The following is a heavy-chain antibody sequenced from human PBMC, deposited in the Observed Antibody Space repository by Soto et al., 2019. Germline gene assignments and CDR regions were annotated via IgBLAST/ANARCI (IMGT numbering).Heavy chain of an antibody. CDR1: GYTFTGYY. J-gene: IGHJ3*02. V-gene: IGHV1-2*04. CDR2: INPNSGGT. D-gene: IGHD6-13*01. Sequence: ASVKVSCKASGYTFTGYYMHWVRQAPGRGLEWMGWINPNSGGTNYAQKFQGWVTMTRDTSISTAYMELSRLRSGDTAAYYCARERGSSRSRDAFDICGQGPMVPVS. CDR3: ARERGSSRSRDAFDI.